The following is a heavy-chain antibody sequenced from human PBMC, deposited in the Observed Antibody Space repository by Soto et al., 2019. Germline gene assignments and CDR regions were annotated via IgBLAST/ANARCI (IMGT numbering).Heavy chain of an antibody. CDR2: INPSGVGA. J-gene: IGHJ5*02. CDR3: ARDINTVRYYDSSGYLNWFDP. V-gene: IGHV1-46*03. D-gene: IGHD3-22*01. Sequence: SVKVSCKASGYTFINYYMHWVRQAPGQGLEWLGIINPSGVGASYAQKFQGRVTMTSDTSTSTVYMELSSLRSEDTAVYYCARDINTVRYYDSSGYLNWFDPWGQETLLTVSS. CDR1: GYTFINYY.